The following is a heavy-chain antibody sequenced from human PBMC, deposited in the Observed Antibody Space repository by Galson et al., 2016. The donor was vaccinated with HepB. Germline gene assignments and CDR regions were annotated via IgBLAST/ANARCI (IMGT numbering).Heavy chain of an antibody. CDR2: INPSGGST. V-gene: IGHV1-46*01. J-gene: IGHJ3*01. CDR3: ARDQRGQLLLSGLKNKGACDV. Sequence: SVKVSCKASGYIFTSYYMHWVRQAPGQGLEWMGIINPSGGSTIYAQQFQGRVTMTRDTSTSTVHMELGSLRSEDTAVYFCARDQRGQLLLSGLKNKGACDVWGHGTMVTVSS. CDR1: GYIFTSYY. D-gene: IGHD2-2*01.